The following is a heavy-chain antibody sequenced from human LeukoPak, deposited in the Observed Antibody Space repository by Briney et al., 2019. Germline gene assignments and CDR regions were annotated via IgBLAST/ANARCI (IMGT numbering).Heavy chain of an antibody. CDR3: AKYSTRSNWFDP. Sequence: GGSLRLSCAASGFTFSSYSMSWVRQAPGKGLEWVSAIGGSGGSTYYADSVKGRFTISRDNSKNTLYLQMNSLRAEDTAVYYCAKYSTRSNWFDPWGQGTLVTVSS. J-gene: IGHJ5*02. V-gene: IGHV3-23*01. CDR2: IGGSGGST. CDR1: GFTFSSYS. D-gene: IGHD2-2*01.